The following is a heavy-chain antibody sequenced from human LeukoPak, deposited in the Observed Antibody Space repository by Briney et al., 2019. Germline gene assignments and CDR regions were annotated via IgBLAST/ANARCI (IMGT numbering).Heavy chain of an antibody. V-gene: IGHV3-23*01. CDR1: GFTFSSYA. CDR2: ISGSGGST. Sequence: GASLRLSCAASGFTFSSYAMSWVRQAPGKGLECVSAISGSGGSTYYADSVKGRFTISRDNSKNTLYLQMNSLRAEDTAVYYCAKDLTMIVVVTTTSRGDYWGQGTLVTVSS. D-gene: IGHD3-22*01. J-gene: IGHJ4*02. CDR3: AKDLTMIVVVTTTSRGDY.